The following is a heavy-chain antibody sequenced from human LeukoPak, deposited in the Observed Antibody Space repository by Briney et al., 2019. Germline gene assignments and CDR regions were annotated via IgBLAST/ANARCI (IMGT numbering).Heavy chain of an antibody. J-gene: IGHJ4*02. D-gene: IGHD3-9*01. Sequence: GGSLRLSCAASGFTFSSYAMSWVRQAPGKGLECVSTISGSGASTYYADSVKGRFTISRDNSKNTLYLQMNSLRAEDTALYYCAKDPDYDILTGTTFDYWGQGTLVTVSS. CDR1: GFTFSSYA. V-gene: IGHV3-23*01. CDR2: ISGSGAST. CDR3: AKDPDYDILTGTTFDY.